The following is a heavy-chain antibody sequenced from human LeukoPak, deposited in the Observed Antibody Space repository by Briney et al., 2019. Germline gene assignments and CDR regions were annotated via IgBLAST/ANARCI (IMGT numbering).Heavy chain of an antibody. CDR2: IRYDGSNK. CDR1: GFTFSSYG. Sequence: PGGSLRLSCAASGFTFSSYGMHWVRQAPGKGLEWVAFIRYDGSNKYYADSVKGRFTISRDNSKNTLYLQMNSLRAEDTAVYYCAKDSFSYYYYMDVWAKGPRSPSP. CDR3: AKDSFSYYYYMDV. J-gene: IGHJ6*03. V-gene: IGHV3-30*02.